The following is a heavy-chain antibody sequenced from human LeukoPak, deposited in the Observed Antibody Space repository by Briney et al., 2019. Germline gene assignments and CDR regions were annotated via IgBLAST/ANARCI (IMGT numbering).Heavy chain of an antibody. D-gene: IGHD1-26*01. CDR1: GFTFSSYS. J-gene: IGHJ5*02. CDR3: ARDSSVELPKPNWFDP. V-gene: IGHV3-21*01. CDR2: ISSSSSYI. Sequence: AGSLRLSCAASGFTFSSYSMNWVRQAPGKGLVWVSSISSSSSYIYYADSVKGRFTISRDNAKNSLYLQMNSLRAEDTAVYYCARDSSVELPKPNWFDPWGQGTLVTVSS.